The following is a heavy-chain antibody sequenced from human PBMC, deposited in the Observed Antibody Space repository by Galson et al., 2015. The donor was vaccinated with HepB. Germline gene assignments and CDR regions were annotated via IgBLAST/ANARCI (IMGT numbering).Heavy chain of an antibody. V-gene: IGHV3-33*01. CDR2: IWYDGSNK. CDR1: GFTFSSYG. Sequence: SLRLSCAASGFTFSSYGMHWVRQAPGKGLEWVAVIWYDGSNKYYADSVKGRFTISRDNSKNTLYLQMNSLRAEDTAIYYCARILVGATVFDYWGQGTLVTVSS. J-gene: IGHJ4*02. CDR3: ARILVGATVFDY. D-gene: IGHD1-26*01.